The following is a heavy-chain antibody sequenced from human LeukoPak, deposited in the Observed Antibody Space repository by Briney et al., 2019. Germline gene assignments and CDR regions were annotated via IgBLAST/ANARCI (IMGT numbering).Heavy chain of an antibody. J-gene: IGHJ4*02. CDR3: ARGSSGWYQYYFDY. CDR1: GDSISTYY. CDR2: IYHSGST. V-gene: IGHV4-59*12. D-gene: IGHD6-19*01. Sequence: SETLSLTCTVSGDSISTYYWNWIRQPPGKGLEWIGYIYHSGSTNYNPSLKSRVTISVGKSKNQFSLKLSSVTAADTAVYYCARGSSGWYQYYFDYWGQGTLVTVSS.